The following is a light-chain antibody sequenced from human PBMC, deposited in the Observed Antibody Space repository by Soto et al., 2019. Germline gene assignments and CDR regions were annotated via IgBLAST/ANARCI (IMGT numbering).Light chain of an antibody. CDR3: AAGDDSQSGMV. J-gene: IGLJ2*01. V-gene: IGLV1-44*01. CDR1: SSNIGSKI. Sequence: QSVLTQPPSASGTPGQRVTISCSGSSSNIGSKIVHWYQQFPGTAPKLLIYSNNQRPSGVPDRFSGAKSGTSASLAISGLQSEDEADYSCAAGDDSQSGMVFGGGTKVTVL. CDR2: SNN.